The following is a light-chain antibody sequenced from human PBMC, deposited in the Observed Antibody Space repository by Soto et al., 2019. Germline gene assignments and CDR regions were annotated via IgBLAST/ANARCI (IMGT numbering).Light chain of an antibody. J-gene: IGKJ2*01. CDR3: QQYVSSLYT. CDR2: GAS. V-gene: IGKV3-20*01. CDR1: QSVSSNY. Sequence: EIMLTQSPGTLSLSPGERATLSCRASQSVSSNYLSWYQQKPGQAPRLLIYGASSRATGIPDRFSGSGSGTDFTLTISRLEPEDFAVYYCQQYVSSLYTFGQGTKLEI.